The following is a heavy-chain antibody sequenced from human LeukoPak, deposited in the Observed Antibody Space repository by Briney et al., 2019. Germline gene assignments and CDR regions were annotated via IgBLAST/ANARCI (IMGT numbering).Heavy chain of an antibody. CDR1: GGSISSYY. V-gene: IGHV4-59*08. CDR3: ARQHSPGIAPKDY. J-gene: IGHJ4*02. CDR2: IYYSGST. D-gene: IGHD6-13*01. Sequence: SETLSLTCTVSGGSISSYYWSWIRQPPGKGLEWIGYIYYSGSTNYNASLKNRVTISLSASKNQCSLKLSSVTAADAAVYYCARQHSPGIAPKDYWGQGTLVTVSA.